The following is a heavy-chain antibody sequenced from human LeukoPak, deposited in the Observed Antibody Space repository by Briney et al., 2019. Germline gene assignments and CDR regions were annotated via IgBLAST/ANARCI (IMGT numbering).Heavy chain of an antibody. J-gene: IGHJ3*02. CDR1: GGSLNFFY. CDR3: ARNFARNSGDYGTDGFDI. D-gene: IGHD4-17*01. V-gene: IGHV4-59*01. Sequence: PSETLSLTCTVSGGSLNFFYWSWIRQPPGKGLEWIGYISYTGTTYYNPSLKSRVTISLDTSKNHFSLNMGSATAADTAVYYCARNFARNSGDYGTDGFDIWGLGTLVTVSS. CDR2: ISYTGTT.